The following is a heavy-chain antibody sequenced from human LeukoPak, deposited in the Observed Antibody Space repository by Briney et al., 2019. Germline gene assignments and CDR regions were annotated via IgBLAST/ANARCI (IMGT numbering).Heavy chain of an antibody. CDR1: GFIFSDYY. D-gene: IGHD6-13*01. V-gene: IGHV3-11*01. Sequence: GGSLRLSCAASGFIFSDYYMSWIRQAPGKGLEWVSDISSSGRTIYYADSVKGRFTISRDNAKNSLYLQMNGLRAEDTAVYYCARGGTALYWHFGLWGRGTRVIVSS. J-gene: IGHJ2*01. CDR2: ISSSGRTI. CDR3: ARGGTALYWHFGL.